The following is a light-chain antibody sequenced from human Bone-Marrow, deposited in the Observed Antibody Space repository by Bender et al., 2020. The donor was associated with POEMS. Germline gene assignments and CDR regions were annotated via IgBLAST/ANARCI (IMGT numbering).Light chain of an antibody. Sequence: QSALTQPASVSGSPGQSITISCTGTSRDVGNSYLVSWCQQFPGKAPKLIIYEATRRPSGVSDRFSGSKSGSTASLTISGLQAEDEADFYCCAYAGAVFFGGGTKLTVL. CDR2: EAT. CDR3: CAYAGAVF. V-gene: IGLV2-23*01. J-gene: IGLJ2*01. CDR1: SRDVGNSYL.